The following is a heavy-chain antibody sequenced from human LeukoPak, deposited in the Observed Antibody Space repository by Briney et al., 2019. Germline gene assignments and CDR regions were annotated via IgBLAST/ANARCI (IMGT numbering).Heavy chain of an antibody. J-gene: IGHJ4*02. CDR2: ISGSGGST. D-gene: IGHD6-19*01. Sequence: GGSLRLSCAASGFTFSSYAMSWVRQAPGKGLEWVSAISGSGGSTNYADSAKGRFTISRDNSKNTLYLQMNSLRAEDTAVYYCAKAGAVGGFDYWGQGTLVTVSS. V-gene: IGHV3-23*01. CDR3: AKAGAVGGFDY. CDR1: GFTFSSYA.